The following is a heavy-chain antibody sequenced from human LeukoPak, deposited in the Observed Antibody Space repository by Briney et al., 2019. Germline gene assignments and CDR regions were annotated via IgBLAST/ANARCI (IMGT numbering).Heavy chain of an antibody. J-gene: IGHJ4*02. V-gene: IGHV3-23*01. CDR2: ISGSGGST. CDR3: AKDQPWGLFDS. D-gene: IGHD7-27*01. CDR1: GFSFSTYA. Sequence: GGSLRLSCAASGFSFSTYAMSWVRQAPGEGLEWVSLISGSGGSTYYADSVKGRFTISRDNSKNTLYLQMNSLRAEDTAVYFCAKDQPWGLFDSWGQGTLVTVSS.